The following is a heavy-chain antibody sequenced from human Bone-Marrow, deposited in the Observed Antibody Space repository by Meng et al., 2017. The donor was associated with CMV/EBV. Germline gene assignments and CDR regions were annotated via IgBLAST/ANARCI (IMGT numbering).Heavy chain of an antibody. CDR1: GFTFSSYW. V-gene: IGHV3-7*01. D-gene: IGHD6-13*01. CDR2: IKQDGSEE. Sequence: GESLKISCAASGFTFSSYWMSWVRQAPGKGLEWVANIKQDGSEEYYVDSVKGRFTISRDNAENSLYLQMNSLRAEDTAVYYCSIAAAGHTSRPPNYFDYWGQGTLVTVSS. J-gene: IGHJ4*02. CDR3: SIAAAGHTSRPPNYFDY.